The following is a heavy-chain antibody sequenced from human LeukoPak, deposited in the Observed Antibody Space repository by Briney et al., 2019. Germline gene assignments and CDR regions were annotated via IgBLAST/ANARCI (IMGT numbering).Heavy chain of an antibody. CDR2: IYYSGST. Sequence: SETLSLTCAVYGGSFSGYYWSWIRQPPGKGLEWIGSIYYSGSTYYNPSLKSRVTISVDTSKNQFSLKLSSVTAADTAVYYCVGYSYGYYQYYFMDVWGKGTTVTVSS. J-gene: IGHJ6*03. V-gene: IGHV4-34*01. CDR1: GGSFSGYY. D-gene: IGHD5-18*01. CDR3: VGYSYGYYQYYFMDV.